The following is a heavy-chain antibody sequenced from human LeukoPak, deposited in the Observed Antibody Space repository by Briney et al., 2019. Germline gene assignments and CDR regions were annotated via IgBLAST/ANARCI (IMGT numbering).Heavy chain of an antibody. CDR1: GFTVSSNY. CDR2: IYTGGTT. J-gene: IGHJ4*02. V-gene: IGHV3-66*01. CDR3: ASPLSGSYLPTSFDY. Sequence: GGSLRLSCAASGFTVSSNYMSWVRQAPGKGLEWVSVIYTGGTTYYADSVKGRFTISRDNSKNTLYLQMNSLRAEDTAVYYCASPLSGSYLPTSFDYWGQGTLVTVSS. D-gene: IGHD1-26*01.